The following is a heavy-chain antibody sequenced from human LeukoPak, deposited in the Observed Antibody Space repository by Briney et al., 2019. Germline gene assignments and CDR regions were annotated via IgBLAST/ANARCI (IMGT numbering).Heavy chain of an antibody. J-gene: IGHJ6*02. CDR3: ARVFIEYYGDYVVGPGWGDV. D-gene: IGHD4-17*01. V-gene: IGHV1-18*01. CDR2: ISAYNGNT. Sequence: ASVKVSCKASGYTFTSYGISWVRQAPGQGLEWMGWISAYNGNTNYAQKLQGRVTMTTDTSTSTAYMELRSLRSDDTAVYYCARVFIEYYGDYVVGPGWGDVWGQGTTVTVSS. CDR1: GYTFTSYG.